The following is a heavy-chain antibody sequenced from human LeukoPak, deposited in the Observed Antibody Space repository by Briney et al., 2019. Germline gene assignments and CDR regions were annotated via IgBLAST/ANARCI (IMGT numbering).Heavy chain of an antibody. J-gene: IGHJ4*02. CDR3: ARGESYGDYVSDY. Sequence: AASVKVSCKASGYNFTSYHINWVRLAPGQGLEWMGWINPNSGGTNYAQKFQGRVTMTRDTSISTAYMELSRLRSDDTAVYYCARGESYGDYVSDYWGQGTLVTVSS. CDR2: INPNSGGT. V-gene: IGHV1-2*02. D-gene: IGHD4-17*01. CDR1: GYNFTSYH.